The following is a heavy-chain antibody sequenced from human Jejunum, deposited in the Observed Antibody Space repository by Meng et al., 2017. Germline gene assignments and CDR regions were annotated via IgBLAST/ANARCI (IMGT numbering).Heavy chain of an antibody. D-gene: IGHD6-25*01. CDR1: GFTFRYYA. J-gene: IGHJ4*02. Sequence: LSLTCAASGFTFRYYAMTWVRQAPGKGLELVSTISGSGGGTYYADSVKGRFTISRYDSNKTLYPQMNSLRAEDTAVYYCAKRLGPYSGSFDSWGQGTLVTVSS. CDR2: ISGSGGGT. V-gene: IGHV3-23*01. CDR3: AKRLGPYSGSFDS.